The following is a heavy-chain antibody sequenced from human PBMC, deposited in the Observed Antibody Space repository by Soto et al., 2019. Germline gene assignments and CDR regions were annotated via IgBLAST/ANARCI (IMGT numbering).Heavy chain of an antibody. CDR2: ISDYNGNT. CDR1: GYTFTSYG. J-gene: IGHJ6*02. Sequence: QVQLVQSGAEVKKPGASVKVSCKASGYTFTSYGISWVRQAPGQGLEWMGWISDYNGNTNYAQKLQGRVTMTTDTSTSTAYMELRSLRSNDTAVYYCASNWGSSDGRYYYYRMDVWGQGTTVTVSS. CDR3: ASNWGSSDGRYYYYRMDV. V-gene: IGHV1-18*01. D-gene: IGHD6-6*01.